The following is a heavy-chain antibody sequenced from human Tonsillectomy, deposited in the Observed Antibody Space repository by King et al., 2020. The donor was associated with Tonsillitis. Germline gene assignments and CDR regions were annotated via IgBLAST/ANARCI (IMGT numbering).Heavy chain of an antibody. D-gene: IGHD3-22*01. V-gene: IGHV1-46*01. CDR2: LHPVGGIT. Sequence: HEQLVQSGAEVRKPGGSVKVSCKTSGYDFTNYFIIWVRQAPGQGLEWMGILHPVGGITNDTQKFQGRVTMTRDTSTSTVYMEMTSLRSEDKAIYYCAKTSQFYDSGGSPMAGYFFDYWGQGTLVTVSS. J-gene: IGHJ4*02. CDR3: AKTSQFYDSGGSPMAGYFFDY. CDR1: GYDFTNYF.